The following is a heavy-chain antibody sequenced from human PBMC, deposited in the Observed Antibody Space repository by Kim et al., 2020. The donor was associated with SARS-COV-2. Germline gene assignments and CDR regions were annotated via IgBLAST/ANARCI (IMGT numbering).Heavy chain of an antibody. V-gene: IGHV1-69*02. CDR3: ASQQQLTGGRFDP. J-gene: IGHJ5*02. Sequence: YAQTFQGRVPITADKSTGTAYMELSSLRSEDTAVYYCASQQQLTGGRFDPWGQGTLVTVSS. D-gene: IGHD6-13*01.